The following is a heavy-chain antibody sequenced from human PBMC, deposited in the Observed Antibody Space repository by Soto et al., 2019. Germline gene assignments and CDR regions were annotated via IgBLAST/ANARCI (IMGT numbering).Heavy chain of an antibody. CDR3: AKDLIPHYYGSGSYYDY. J-gene: IGHJ4*02. V-gene: IGHV3-23*01. CDR1: GFTFSSYA. CDR2: ISGSGGST. Sequence: LRLSCAASGFTFSSYAMSWVRQAPGKGLEWVSAISGSGGSTYYADSVKGRFTISRDNSKNTLYLQMNSLRAEDTAVYYCAKDLIPHYYGSGSYYDYWGQGTLVTVSS. D-gene: IGHD3-10*01.